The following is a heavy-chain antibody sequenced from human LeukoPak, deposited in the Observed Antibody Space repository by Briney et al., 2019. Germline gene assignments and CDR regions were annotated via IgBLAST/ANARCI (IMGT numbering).Heavy chain of an antibody. J-gene: IGHJ4*02. Sequence: RASVTVSFTASGYTFTSYYMHWVRQAPGQGLEWMGIINPSGGSTSYAQKFQGRVTMTRDTSTSTVYMELSSLRSEDTAVYYCARDPQTYYYDSSDYYFDYWGQGTLVTVSS. CDR1: GYTFTSYY. CDR3: ARDPQTYYYDSSDYYFDY. V-gene: IGHV1-46*01. D-gene: IGHD3-22*01. CDR2: INPSGGST.